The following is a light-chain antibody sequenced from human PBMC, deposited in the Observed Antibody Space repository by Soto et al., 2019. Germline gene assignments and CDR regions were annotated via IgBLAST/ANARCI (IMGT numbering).Light chain of an antibody. J-gene: IGLJ1*01. CDR2: EVN. V-gene: IGLV2-8*01. CDR3: CSSGGSPTYV. CDR1: SSDVGGYNY. Sequence: QSVLTQPPSASGSPGQSVAISCTGTSSDVGGYNYVSWFQQHPGKAPKLMISEVNNRPSGVSNRFSGSKSGNTAYLTISGLKVEDEADYYCCSSGGSPTYVFGTGTKLTVL.